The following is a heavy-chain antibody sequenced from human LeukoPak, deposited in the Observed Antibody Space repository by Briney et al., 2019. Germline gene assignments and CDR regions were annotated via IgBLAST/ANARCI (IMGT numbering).Heavy chain of an antibody. CDR3: ARAAGWATYHYDSSGYYYRGL. CDR1: GFTFSSYE. V-gene: IGHV3-48*03. Sequence: GGSLRLSCAASGFTFSSYEMNWVRQAPGGGRGWVSYIGSSGSTIYYADSVKGRFTISRDNAKNSLYLQMNSLRAEDTAVYYCARAAGWATYHYDSSGYYYRGLWGQGTLVTVSS. J-gene: IGHJ4*02. D-gene: IGHD3-22*01. CDR2: IGSSGSTI.